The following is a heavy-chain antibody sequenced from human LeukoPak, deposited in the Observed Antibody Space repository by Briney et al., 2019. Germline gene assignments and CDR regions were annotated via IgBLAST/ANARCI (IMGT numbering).Heavy chain of an antibody. D-gene: IGHD6-19*01. J-gene: IGHJ6*02. CDR2: INTDGSST. CDR1: RFTVSSYW. V-gene: IGHV3-74*01. CDR3: ARDSSWLVYGFDV. Sequence: GSLRLSCAASRFTVSSYWMHWVRQAPGKGLVWVSRINTDGSSTSYADSVKGRFTISRDNAKNTLYLEMNSLRAEDTAVYYCARDSSWLVYGFDVWGQGTKVTVS.